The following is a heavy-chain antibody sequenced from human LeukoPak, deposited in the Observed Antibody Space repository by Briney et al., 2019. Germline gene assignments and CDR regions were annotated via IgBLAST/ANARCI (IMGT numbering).Heavy chain of an antibody. CDR2: ISGSGGST. J-gene: IGHJ5*02. V-gene: IGHV3-23*01. D-gene: IGHD3-10*01. Sequence: GGTLRLSCAASGFTFSSYGMSWVRQAPGKGLEWVSAISGSGGSTYYADSVKGRFTISRGNSKNTLYLQMNSLRAEDTAVYYCASGDYYGPNWFDPWGQGTLVTVSS. CDR1: GFTFSSYG. CDR3: ASGDYYGPNWFDP.